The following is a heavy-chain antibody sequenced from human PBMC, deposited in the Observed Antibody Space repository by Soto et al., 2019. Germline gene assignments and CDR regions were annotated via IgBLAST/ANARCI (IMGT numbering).Heavy chain of an antibody. CDR3: AKDARPTGLLGKCVG. CDR2: ISDSGISI. V-gene: IGHV3-23*01. D-gene: IGHD2-8*02. J-gene: IGHJ4*01. Sequence: GSLRLSGAASGFAFYNYAMAWVRQAPGKGLEWVSGISDSGISIYYTDSVKGRFNISIDNYKKTLFLQMDSLTGEDTALYYCAKDARPTGLLGKCVGWGHGT. CDR1: GFAFYNYA.